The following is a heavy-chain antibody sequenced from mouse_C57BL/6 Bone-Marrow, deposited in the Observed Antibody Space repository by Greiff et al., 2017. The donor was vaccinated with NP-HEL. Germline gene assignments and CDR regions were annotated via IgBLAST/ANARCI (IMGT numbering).Heavy chain of an antibody. J-gene: IGHJ1*03. V-gene: IGHV7-1*01. Sequence: EVRLVESGGGLVQSGRSLRLSCATSGFTFSDFYMEWVRQAPGKGLEWIAASRNKANDYTTEYSASVKGRFIVSRDTSQSILYLQMNALRAEDTAIYYCARDAPSITTVVAHWYFDVWGTGTTVTVSS. CDR3: ARDAPSITTVVAHWYFDV. D-gene: IGHD1-1*01. CDR1: GFTFSDFY. CDR2: SRNKANDYTT.